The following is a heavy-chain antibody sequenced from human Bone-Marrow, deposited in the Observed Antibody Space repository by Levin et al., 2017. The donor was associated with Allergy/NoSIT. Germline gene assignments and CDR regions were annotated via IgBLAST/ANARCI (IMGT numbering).Heavy chain of an antibody. V-gene: IGHV3-49*03. CDR1: GFTFGDYA. CDR2: IRSKAYGGTT. D-gene: IGHD2-2*01. J-gene: IGHJ6*02. CDR3: TREGGCSSTSPYYYYGMDV. Sequence: GGSLRLSCTASGFTFGDYAMSWFRQAPGKGLEWVGFIRSKAYGGTTEYAASVKGRFTISRDDSKSIAYLQMNSLKTEDTAVYYCTREGGCSSTSPYYYYGMDVWGQGTTVTVSS.